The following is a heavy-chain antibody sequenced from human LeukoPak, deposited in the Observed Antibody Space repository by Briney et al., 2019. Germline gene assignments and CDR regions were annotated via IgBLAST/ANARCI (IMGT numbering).Heavy chain of an antibody. Sequence: GGSLRLSCAASGFTFSSYSMNWVRQAPGKGLEWVSSISSSSSYIYYADSVKGRFTISRDNAKNSLYLQMNSLRAEDTAVYYCARSSSITMVRGVISHYFDYWAREPWSPSPQ. CDR3: ARSSSITMVRGVISHYFDY. CDR1: GFTFSSYS. CDR2: ISSSSSYI. V-gene: IGHV3-21*01. J-gene: IGHJ4*02. D-gene: IGHD3-10*01.